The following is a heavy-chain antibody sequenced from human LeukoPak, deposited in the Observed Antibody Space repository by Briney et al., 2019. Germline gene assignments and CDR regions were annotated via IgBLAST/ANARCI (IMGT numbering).Heavy chain of an antibody. D-gene: IGHD3-10*01. CDR1: GGSITSSNYY. Sequence: SETLSLTCTVSGGSITSSNYYWGWIRQPPGKGLEWIGSFYYSGSTNYNPSLKSRVTISVDTSKNQFSLKLSSVTAADTAVYYCVYYYGSGSVEYWGQGTLVTVSS. CDR3: VYYYGSGSVEY. CDR2: FYYSGST. V-gene: IGHV4-39*01. J-gene: IGHJ4*02.